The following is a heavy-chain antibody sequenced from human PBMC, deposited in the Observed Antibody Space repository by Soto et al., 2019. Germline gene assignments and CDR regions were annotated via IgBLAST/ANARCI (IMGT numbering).Heavy chain of an antibody. V-gene: IGHV1-2*02. CDR2: INPNSGGT. Sequence: GASVKVSCKASGYTFTGYYMHWVRQAPGQGLEWMGWINPNSGGTNYAQKFQGRVTMTRDTSISTAYMELSRLRSDDTAVYYCARGLGLRIVLRFLEWSTSLDYWGQGTLVTVSS. CDR1: GYTFTGYY. J-gene: IGHJ4*02. CDR3: ARGLGLRIVLRFLEWSTSLDY. D-gene: IGHD3-3*01.